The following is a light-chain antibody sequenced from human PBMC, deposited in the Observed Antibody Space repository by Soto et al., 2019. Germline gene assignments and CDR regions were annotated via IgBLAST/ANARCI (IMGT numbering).Light chain of an antibody. CDR2: DAS. V-gene: IGKV1-27*01. CDR3: QKYNSAPQT. Sequence: DIQMTQSPSSLSASVGDRVTITCRASQGIANYLAWYQQKPGKVPKLLIYDASTLQSGVPSRFSGSGSETDFTLTISSLQPEDVATYYCQKYNSAPQTFGQGTKVEIK. CDR1: QGIANY. J-gene: IGKJ1*01.